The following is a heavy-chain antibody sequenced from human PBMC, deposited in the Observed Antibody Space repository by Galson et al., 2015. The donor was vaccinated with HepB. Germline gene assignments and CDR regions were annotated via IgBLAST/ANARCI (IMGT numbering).Heavy chain of an antibody. J-gene: IGHJ4*02. Sequence: ETLSLTCTVSGGSVSSGSYYWSWIRQPPGRGLEWIGFIYYTGTTNYNPSLKSRVTISIETSKNEFSLELTSVTAADTAVYYCARRRWEITEACFDNWGQGALVTVSS. V-gene: IGHV4-61*01. D-gene: IGHD1-26*01. CDR3: ARRRWEITEACFDN. CDR1: GGSVSSGSYY. CDR2: IYYTGTT.